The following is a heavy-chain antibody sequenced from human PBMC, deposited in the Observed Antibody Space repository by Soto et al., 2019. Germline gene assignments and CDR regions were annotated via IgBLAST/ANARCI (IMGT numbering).Heavy chain of an antibody. CDR2: ISYDGSKK. V-gene: IGHV3-30*18. CDR3: ANPSGYYFGLGSHDEASDM. Sequence: GGSLRLSCAASGFTFSSYGMHWVRQAPGKGLEWVAVISYDGSKKYYGDSVKGRFTISRDNSRKTLYLQMNGLRAEDTAVYYCANPSGYYFGLGSHDEASDMWGQGTVVTVSS. D-gene: IGHD3-10*01. CDR1: GFTFSSYG. J-gene: IGHJ3*02.